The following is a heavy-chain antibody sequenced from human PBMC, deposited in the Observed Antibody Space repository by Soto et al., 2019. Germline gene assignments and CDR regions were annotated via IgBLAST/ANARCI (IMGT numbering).Heavy chain of an antibody. CDR1: GFRFSDHS. CDR2: ITSSGDSI. D-gene: IGHD4-17*01. Sequence: EVQLLESGGGLIHPGGSLRLSCVASGFRFSDHSMNWVRQAPGKGLEWVSYITSSGDSIYYADSVKGRFTVSRDNAKNSLFLQMNSLRDEDTDGYYCARLPKGSRVTSWGQGTLVTVSS. V-gene: IGHV3-48*02. J-gene: IGHJ4*02. CDR3: ARLPKGSRVTS.